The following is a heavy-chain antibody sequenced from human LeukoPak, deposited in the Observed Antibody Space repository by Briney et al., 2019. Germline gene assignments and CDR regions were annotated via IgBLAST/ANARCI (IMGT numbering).Heavy chain of an antibody. J-gene: IGHJ4*02. CDR1: GGSIGSSAYS. D-gene: IGHD3-10*01. CDR2: IYYSGST. CDR3: ARQIEWFGESEHFDY. Sequence: SETLSLTCTVSGGSIGSSAYSWGWIRQPPGKGLEWIGSIYYSGSTYYNPSLKSRVTISVDTSKNQFSLKLSSVTAADTAVYYCARQIEWFGESEHFDYWGQGTLVTVSS. V-gene: IGHV4-39*01.